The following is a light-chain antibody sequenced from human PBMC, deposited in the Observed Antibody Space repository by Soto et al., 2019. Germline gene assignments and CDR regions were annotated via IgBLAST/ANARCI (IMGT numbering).Light chain of an antibody. CDR2: EVS. CDR1: SSDVGSYNY. CDR3: SSYAGSNNLV. V-gene: IGLV2-8*01. Sequence: QSVLTQPPSASGSPGPSVTIPCTGTSSDVGSYNYVSWYQHHPGKVPKLIIYEVSKRPSGVPDRFSGSKSGNTASLTVSGLQAEDEADYYCSSYAGSNNLVFGGGTKVTVL. J-gene: IGLJ2*01.